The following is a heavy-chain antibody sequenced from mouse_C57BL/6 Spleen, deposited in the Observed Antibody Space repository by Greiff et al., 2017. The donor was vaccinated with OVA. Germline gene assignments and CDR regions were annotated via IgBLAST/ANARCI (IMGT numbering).Heavy chain of an antibody. V-gene: IGHV1-82*01. Sequence: VKLQESGPELVKPGASVKISCKASGYAFSSSWMNWVKQRPGKGLEWIGRIYPGDGDTNYNGKFKGKATLTADKSSSTAYMQLSSLTSEDSAVYFCAREGDDYDGDYYAMDYWGQGTSVTVSS. D-gene: IGHD2-4*01. CDR2: IYPGDGDT. CDR3: AREGDDYDGDYYAMDY. J-gene: IGHJ4*01. CDR1: GYAFSSSW.